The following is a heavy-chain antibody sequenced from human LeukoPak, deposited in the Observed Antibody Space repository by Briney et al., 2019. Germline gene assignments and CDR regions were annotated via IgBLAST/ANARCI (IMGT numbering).Heavy chain of an antibody. D-gene: IGHD6-19*01. CDR3: AKVSSGWTTEDYYFDY. J-gene: IGHJ4*02. CDR2: ISWNSGSI. CDR1: GFTFDDYA. Sequence: GRSLRLSCAASGFTFDDYAMHWVRQAPGKGLEWVSGISWNSGSIGYADSVKGRFTISRDNAKNSLYLQMNSLRAEDTALYYCAKVSSGWTTEDYYFDYWGQGTLVTVSS. V-gene: IGHV3-9*01.